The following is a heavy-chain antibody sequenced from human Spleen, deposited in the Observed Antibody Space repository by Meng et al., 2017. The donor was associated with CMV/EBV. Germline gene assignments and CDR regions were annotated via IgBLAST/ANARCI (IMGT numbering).Heavy chain of an antibody. CDR1: RSVSSSSSY. V-gene: IGHV4-61*01. Sequence: RSVSSSSSYWSWIRQPPGKGLEWIAYIDRSGNTNHTPSLVSRVTISVDTSNNQFSLKLRSISSADTAVYFCARDCSSSTCDDAFDIWGQGTVVTVSS. J-gene: IGHJ3*02. D-gene: IGHD2-2*01. CDR2: IDRSGNT. CDR3: ARDCSSSTCDDAFDI.